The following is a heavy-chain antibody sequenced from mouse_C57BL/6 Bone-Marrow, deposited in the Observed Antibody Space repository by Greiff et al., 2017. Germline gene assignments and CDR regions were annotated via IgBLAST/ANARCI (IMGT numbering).Heavy chain of an antibody. J-gene: IGHJ4*01. V-gene: IGHV14-4*01. CDR1: GFNIKDDY. CDR2: IDPENGDT. CDR3: STEAMDY. Sequence: EVKLQESGAELVRPGASVKLSCTASGFNIKDDYMHWVKQRPEQGLEWIGWIDPENGDTEYASKFQGKATITADTSSNTAYLQLSSLTSEDTAVYYCSTEAMDYWGRGTSVTVTA.